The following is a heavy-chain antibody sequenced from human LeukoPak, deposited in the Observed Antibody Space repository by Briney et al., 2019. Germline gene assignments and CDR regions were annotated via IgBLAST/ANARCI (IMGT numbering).Heavy chain of an antibody. D-gene: IGHD1-26*01. J-gene: IGHJ4*02. CDR3: ARGIGIVGALDY. V-gene: IGHV1-2*02. Sequence: GASVKVSCKASGGTFSSYAISWVRQAPGQGLEWMGWINPNSGGTNYAQKFQGRVTMTRDTSIGTAYMELSRLRSDDTAVYYCARGIGIVGALDYWGQGTLSPSPQ. CDR1: GGTFSSYA. CDR2: INPNSGGT.